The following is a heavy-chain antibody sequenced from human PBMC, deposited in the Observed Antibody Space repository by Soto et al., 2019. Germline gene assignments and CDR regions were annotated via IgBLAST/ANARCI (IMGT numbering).Heavy chain of an antibody. J-gene: IGHJ6*03. D-gene: IGHD6-19*01. CDR2: INHSGST. V-gene: IGHV4-34*01. Sequence: SETLSLTCAVYGGSFSGYYWSWIRQPPGKGLERIGEINHSGSTNYNPSLKSRVTISVDTSKNQFSLKLSSVTAADTAVYYCARVGLVRYYYYMAVWGKGTTVTVSS. CDR3: ARVGLVRYYYYMAV. CDR1: GGSFSGYY.